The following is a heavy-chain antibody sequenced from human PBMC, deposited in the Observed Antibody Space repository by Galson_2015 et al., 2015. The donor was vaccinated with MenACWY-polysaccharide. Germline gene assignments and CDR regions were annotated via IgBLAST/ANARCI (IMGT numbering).Heavy chain of an antibody. Sequence: SLRLSCAASGFTFNSYAMHWVRQAPGKGLEWVAVISYDETNKYYADSAKGRFTISRDNSKNTLYLQMNSLRAEDAAVYYCARDYCSRTSCYGLDVWGQGTTVIVSS. J-gene: IGHJ6*02. D-gene: IGHD2-2*01. CDR2: ISYDETNK. V-gene: IGHV3-30-3*01. CDR3: ARDYCSRTSCYGLDV. CDR1: GFTFNSYA.